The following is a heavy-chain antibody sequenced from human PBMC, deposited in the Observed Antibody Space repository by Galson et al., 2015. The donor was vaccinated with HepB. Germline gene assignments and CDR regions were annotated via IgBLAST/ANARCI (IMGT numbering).Heavy chain of an antibody. CDR2: INQDGSEK. CDR1: GFTFSIYW. Sequence: SLRLSCAASGFTFSIYWMSWVRQAPGKGLEWVANINQDGSEKYYVDSVKGRFTISRDNAKNSLYLQMNSLRAEDTAVYYCARIPCSGYFYCWFDPWGQGTLVTVSS. V-gene: IGHV3-7*03. CDR3: ARIPCSGYFYCWFDP. J-gene: IGHJ5*02. D-gene: IGHD3-22*01.